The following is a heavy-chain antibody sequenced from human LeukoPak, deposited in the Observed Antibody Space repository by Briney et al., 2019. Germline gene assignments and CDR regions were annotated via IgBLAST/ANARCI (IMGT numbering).Heavy chain of an antibody. J-gene: IGHJ4*02. V-gene: IGHV1-18*01. CDR2: ISAYNGNR. CDR1: GYTFARYG. D-gene: IGHD2-2*01. CDR3: ARDTGPIVVVPAASDY. Sequence: GASVKVSCTASGYTFARYGISWVRQAPGQGLEWMGWISAYNGNRNYAQKLQGRVAMTTDTSTNTAYMELRSLRSDDTAVYYCARDTGPIVVVPAASDYWGQGTLVTVSS.